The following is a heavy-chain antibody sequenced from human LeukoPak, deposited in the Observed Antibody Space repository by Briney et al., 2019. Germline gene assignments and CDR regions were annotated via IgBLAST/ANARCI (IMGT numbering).Heavy chain of an antibody. CDR1: GFTFSSYG. J-gene: IGHJ6*02. CDR3: ARDRGSREDGMDV. CDR2: IWYDGSNK. Sequence: PGGSLRLSCAASGFTFSSYGMHWVRQAPGKGLEWVAVIWYDGSNKYYADSVKGRFTISRDNSKNTLYLQMISLRAEDTAVYNCARDRGSREDGMDVWGQGTTVTVSS. D-gene: IGHD1-26*01. V-gene: IGHV3-33*01.